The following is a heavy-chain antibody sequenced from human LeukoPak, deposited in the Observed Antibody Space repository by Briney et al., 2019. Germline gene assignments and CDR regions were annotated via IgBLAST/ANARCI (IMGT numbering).Heavy chain of an antibody. CDR2: INYSGTT. D-gene: IGHD6-19*01. CDR3: ARQYDSGWCLDF. J-gene: IGHJ4*02. Sequence: SETLSLTCTVSGGSISSSVYYWGWIRQPPGKGLEWIGIINYSGTTYYNPSLKSRLTISVDTSTNQFSLNLNSVTAADTAVYYCARQYDSGWCLDFWGQGTLVTVPS. CDR1: GGSISSSVYY. V-gene: IGHV4-39*01.